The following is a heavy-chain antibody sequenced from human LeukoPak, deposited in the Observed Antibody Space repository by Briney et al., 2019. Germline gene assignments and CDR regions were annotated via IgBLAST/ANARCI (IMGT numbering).Heavy chain of an antibody. V-gene: IGHV3-21*01. J-gene: IGHJ4*02. CDR1: GFIFSSYN. Sequence: GGSLRLSCAASGFIFSSYNMNWVRQAPGRGLEWVSYISSSSSYIYYGDSVKGRFTISRDNAKNSLYLQMNSLRAEDTAVYYCATAAHNSDYYFDYWGQGTLVTVSS. CDR3: ATAAHNSDYYFDY. CDR2: ISSSSSYI. D-gene: IGHD3-22*01.